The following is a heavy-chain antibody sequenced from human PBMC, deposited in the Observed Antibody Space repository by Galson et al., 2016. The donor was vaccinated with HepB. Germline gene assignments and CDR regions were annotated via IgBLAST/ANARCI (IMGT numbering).Heavy chain of an antibody. J-gene: IGHJ5*02. Sequence: SLRLSCAASGFTVSNNYMSWVRQGSGRGLMWVSRISSDGNTTTYADSVKGRFTISRDNAKNTLYLQMNSLRAEDTAMYFCTRDLVTVADTWFDPWGQGTLVAVSS. D-gene: IGHD2-21*02. CDR1: GFTVSNNY. V-gene: IGHV3-74*01. CDR2: ISSDGNTT. CDR3: TRDLVTVADTWFDP.